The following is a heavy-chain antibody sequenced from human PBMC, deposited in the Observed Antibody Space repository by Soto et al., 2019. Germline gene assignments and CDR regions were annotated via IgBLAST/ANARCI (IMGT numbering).Heavy chain of an antibody. V-gene: IGHV3-30*02. Sequence: GGSLRLSCAASKSIFTGYGMHWVRQTPGKGLEWVAVIRFDGTDEHYADSVKGRFTISRDNSKNTLYLQMNSLRAEDTAVYYCAKADPYYLYSSSWYPPLDAFDIWGQGTMVTVSS. J-gene: IGHJ3*02. CDR2: IRFDGTDE. D-gene: IGHD6-13*01. CDR3: AKADPYYLYSSSWYPPLDAFDI. CDR1: KSIFTGYG.